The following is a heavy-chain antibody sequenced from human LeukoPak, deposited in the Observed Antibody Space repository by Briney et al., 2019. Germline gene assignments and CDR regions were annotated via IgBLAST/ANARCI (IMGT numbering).Heavy chain of an antibody. V-gene: IGHV3-21*04. CDR1: GFTFSSYS. D-gene: IGHD1-26*01. J-gene: IGHJ4*02. CDR3: ARYSGSYYYPPAWDL. CDR2: ISSSSSYI. Sequence: GGSLRLSCAASGFTFSSYSMNWVRQAPGKGLEWVSSISSSSSYIYYADSVRGRFTISRDNSKNTLYLQMDSLRADDTAVYYCARYSGSYYYPPAWDLWGQGTLVTVSS.